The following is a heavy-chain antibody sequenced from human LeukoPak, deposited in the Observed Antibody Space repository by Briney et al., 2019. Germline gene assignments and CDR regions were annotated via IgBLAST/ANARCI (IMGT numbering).Heavy chain of an antibody. Sequence: ASVKVSCKASGYTFTSYDINWVRQATGQGLEWMGWISTHNGNTNYAQKFQDRVTMTTGTSTSTTYMELRSLRSDDTAVYYCARYQYANYDTLDYWGQGTLVTVSS. V-gene: IGHV1-18*01. J-gene: IGHJ4*02. CDR3: ARYQYANYDTLDY. CDR1: GYTFTSYD. D-gene: IGHD3-22*01. CDR2: ISTHNGNT.